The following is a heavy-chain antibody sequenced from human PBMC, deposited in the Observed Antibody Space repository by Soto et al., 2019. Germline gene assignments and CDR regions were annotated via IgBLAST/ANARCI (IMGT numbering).Heavy chain of an antibody. Sequence: QVHLVQSGAEVKNPGASVKVSCKASGYSFTRYGIGWARQAPGQGLEWMGRINAYNGNTNYAQNLQGRLTLTTDTSTTTAYMELRSLRSNDTAIYYCAMVDVYVTPSPQDVWGQGTTVTVSS. CDR1: GYSFTRYG. V-gene: IGHV1-18*01. CDR3: AMVDVYVTPSPQDV. D-gene: IGHD3-16*01. J-gene: IGHJ6*02. CDR2: INAYNGNT.